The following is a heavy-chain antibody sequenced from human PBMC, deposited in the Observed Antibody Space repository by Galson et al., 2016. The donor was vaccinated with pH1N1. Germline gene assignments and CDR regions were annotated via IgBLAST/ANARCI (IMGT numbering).Heavy chain of an antibody. D-gene: IGHD4-11*01. CDR3: TRTYSTSNSDGFDV. V-gene: IGHV4-4*01. J-gene: IGHJ3*01. Sequence: QVQLQESGPGLVEPQGTLALTCVVSGASINSEFWWAWVRQPPGKGLEWVGQVSHRGRTYYNPSLKSRVTMSVDPARKDFSRNLYSVTAADTAMYFCTRTYSTSNSDGFDVWGLGTMVIVSS. CDR1: GASINSEFW. CDR2: VSHRGRT.